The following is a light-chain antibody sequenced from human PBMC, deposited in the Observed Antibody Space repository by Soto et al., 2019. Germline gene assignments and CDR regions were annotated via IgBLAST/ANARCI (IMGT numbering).Light chain of an antibody. CDR3: QQYYKWPS. CDR2: ATS. J-gene: IGKJ1*01. Sequence: IVMTQSPASPAVSLGERATINCKSSQSVYTHLAWYQQKPGQVPRPLIYATSTRATGIPARFTGSGSGTELTLTIHSMKSEDFAIYYCQQYYKWPSFGQGTKVDIK. CDR1: QSVYTH. V-gene: IGKV3-15*01.